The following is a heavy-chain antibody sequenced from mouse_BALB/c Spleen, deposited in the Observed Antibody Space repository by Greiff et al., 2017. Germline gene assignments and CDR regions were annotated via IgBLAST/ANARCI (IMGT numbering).Heavy chain of an antibody. V-gene: IGHV1-5*01. CDR2: IYPGNSDT. CDR3: TRGMITWYFDV. J-gene: IGHJ1*01. CDR1: GYTFTSYW. Sequence: EVQLQQSGTVLARPGASVKMSCKASGYTFTSYWMHWVKQRPGQGLEWIGAIYPGNSDTSYNQKFKGKAKLTAVTSTSTAYMKLSSLTNEDSAVYYCTRGMITWYFDVWGAGTTVTVSS. D-gene: IGHD2-4*01.